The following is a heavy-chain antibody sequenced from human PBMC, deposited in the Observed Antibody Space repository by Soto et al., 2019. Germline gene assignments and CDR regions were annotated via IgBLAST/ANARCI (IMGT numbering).Heavy chain of an antibody. J-gene: IGHJ6*02. CDR2: IDWDDDK. V-gene: IGHV2-70*01. CDR1: GFSLSTSGMC. D-gene: IGHD5-18*01. Sequence: GSGPTLVNPTQTLTLTCTFSGFSLSTSGMCVSWIRQPPGKALEWLALIDWDDDKYYSTSLKTRLTISKDTSKNQVVLTVTNMDPVDTATYYCARMKRGYSYGSYYYYYRMDVWGQGTTVTVS. CDR3: ARMKRGYSYGSYYYYYRMDV.